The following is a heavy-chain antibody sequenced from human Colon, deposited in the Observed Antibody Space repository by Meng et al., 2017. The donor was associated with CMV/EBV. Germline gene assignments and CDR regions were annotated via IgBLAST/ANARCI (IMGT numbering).Heavy chain of an antibody. D-gene: IGHD3-3*01. CDR3: ARGSDFWSGIPFDF. J-gene: IGHJ4*02. Sequence: SETLSLTCAVYVGSFSGYYWSWIRQLPGKGLEWVGEINDRGITKYNPSLKRRFTISVDKSKNQFSLKLSAVTAADTAVYYCARGSDFWSGIPFDFWGQGNLVTVSS. CDR1: VGSFSGYY. CDR2: INDRGIT. V-gene: IGHV4-34*01.